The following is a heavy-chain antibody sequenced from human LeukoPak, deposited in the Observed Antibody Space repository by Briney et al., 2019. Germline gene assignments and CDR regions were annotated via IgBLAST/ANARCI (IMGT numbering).Heavy chain of an antibody. V-gene: IGHV3-30*04. CDR1: GFIFSNYA. D-gene: IGHD3-9*01. CDR3: ARDGGDKTAYYGDQFDE. J-gene: IGHJ4*02. Sequence: GWSLKLSCSASGFIFSNYAMHWVRLAPGKGLEWVAIISYDGTRRHYADSAEGRFTISRDNSKNTLYLQMIGLRPEDTAVYYCARDGGDKTAYYGDQFDEWGQGTLVTVSS. CDR2: ISYDGTRR.